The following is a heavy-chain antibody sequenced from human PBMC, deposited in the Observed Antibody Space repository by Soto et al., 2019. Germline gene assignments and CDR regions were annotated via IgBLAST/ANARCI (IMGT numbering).Heavy chain of an antibody. J-gene: IGHJ5*02. V-gene: IGHV3-21*01. CDR3: ARDQGRRSGWYVRPNWFDP. D-gene: IGHD6-13*01. CDR2: ISSSSSYI. Sequence: GGSLRLSCAASGFTFSSYSMNWVRQAPGKGLEWVSSISSSSSYIYYADSVKGRFTISRDNAKNSLYLQMNSLRAEDTAVYYCARDQGRRSGWYVRPNWFDPWGQGTLVTVSS. CDR1: GFTFSSYS.